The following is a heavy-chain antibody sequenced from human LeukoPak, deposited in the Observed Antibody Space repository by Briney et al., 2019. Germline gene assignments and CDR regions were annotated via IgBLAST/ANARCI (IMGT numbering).Heavy chain of an antibody. J-gene: IGHJ6*02. CDR3: ASADPKYSSSWYSVMDV. Sequence: SETLSLTCTVSGGSISSYYWSWIRQPPGKGLEWIGYIYDSGSTNYNPSLKSRVTISVDTSRNQFSLKLSSVTAADTAVYYCASADPKYSSSWYSVMDVWGQGTTVTVSS. CDR2: IYDSGST. CDR1: GGSISSYY. D-gene: IGHD6-13*01. V-gene: IGHV4-59*12.